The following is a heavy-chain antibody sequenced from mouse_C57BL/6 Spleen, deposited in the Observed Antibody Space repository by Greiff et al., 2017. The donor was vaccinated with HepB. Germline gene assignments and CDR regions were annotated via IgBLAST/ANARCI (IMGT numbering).Heavy chain of an antibody. J-gene: IGHJ3*01. CDR1: GYSFTDYN. Sequence: EVKVVESGPELVKPGASVKISCKASGYSFTDYNMNWVKQSNGKSLEWIGVINPNYGTTSYNQKFKGKATLTVDQSSSTAYMQLNSLTSEDSAVYYCARSSQLTGTGGCAYWGQGTLVTVSA. D-gene: IGHD4-1*01. CDR2: INPNYGTT. V-gene: IGHV1-39*01. CDR3: ARSSQLTGTGGCAY.